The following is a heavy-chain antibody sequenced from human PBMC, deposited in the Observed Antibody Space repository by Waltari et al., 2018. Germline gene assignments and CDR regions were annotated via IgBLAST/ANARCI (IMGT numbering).Heavy chain of an antibody. V-gene: IGHV1-8*03. CDR3: ARGVYSSSGYGVDY. CDR1: GYSFNNYA. D-gene: IGHD6-13*01. CDR2: MHPKSGNT. J-gene: IGHJ4*02. Sequence: QVQLVQSGAAVKKPGASVKVSCKASGYSFNNYAISWVRQATGQGLEWMGWMHPKSGNTGYAQKFQGRVTITRDTSISTMYLELSSLRSEDTAVYYCARGVYSSSGYGVDYWGQGTLVTVSS.